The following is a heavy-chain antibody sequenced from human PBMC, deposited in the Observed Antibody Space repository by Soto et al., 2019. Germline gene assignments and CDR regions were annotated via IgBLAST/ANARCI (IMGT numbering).Heavy chain of an antibody. CDR2: ISGSGGST. Sequence: GGSLRLSCAASGFTFSSYAMSWVRQAPGKGLEWVSAISGSGGSTYYADSVKGRFTISRDNSKNTLYLQMNSLRAEDTAVYYCAKRHGDYDIYYYYYGMDVWGQGTTVTVSS. CDR1: GFTFSSYA. CDR3: AKRHGDYDIYYYYYGMDV. J-gene: IGHJ6*02. V-gene: IGHV3-23*01. D-gene: IGHD4-17*01.